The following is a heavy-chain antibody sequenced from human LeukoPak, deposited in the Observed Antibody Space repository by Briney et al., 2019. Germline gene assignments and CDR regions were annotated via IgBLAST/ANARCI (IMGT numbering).Heavy chain of an antibody. V-gene: IGHV3-48*03. Sequence: GGSLRLSCAASGFSFRSYEMNWVRQAPGKGLEWVSYVSSGAGTIYYADSVKGRFTISRDDAKNSVYLQMNNLRVEDTAVYYCARDAADSNFLNWFDPWGQGTLVIVSS. D-gene: IGHD4-11*01. CDR1: GFSFRSYE. CDR2: VSSGAGTI. J-gene: IGHJ5*02. CDR3: ARDAADSNFLNWFDP.